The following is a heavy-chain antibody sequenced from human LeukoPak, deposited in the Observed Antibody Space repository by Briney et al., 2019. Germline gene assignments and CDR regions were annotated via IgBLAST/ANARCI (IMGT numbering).Heavy chain of an antibody. Sequence: ASETLSLTCTVSGDSISGSNYFWGWIRQPPGKGLEWIGNFYPSGSTYYNPSLKSRVTMSVDTSKNQFSLKLSSVTAADTAVYYCARVMGSGSYFGVFDYWGQGTLVTVSS. CDR1: GDSISGSNYF. J-gene: IGHJ4*02. D-gene: IGHD1-26*01. V-gene: IGHV4-39*07. CDR2: FYPSGST. CDR3: ARVMGSGSYFGVFDY.